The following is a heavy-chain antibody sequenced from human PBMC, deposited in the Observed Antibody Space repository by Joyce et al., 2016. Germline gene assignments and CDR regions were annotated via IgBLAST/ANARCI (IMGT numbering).Heavy chain of an antibody. CDR1: GYTFPDYA. J-gene: IGHJ4*02. Sequence: QVQLVQSGAEAKKPGASVKVSCKAYGYTFPDYAIHWVRQAPGQGLECMGWIHAGNGNTKYSQKVQDRVSFTRDTSASTAYMEVSSLGSEDTAVYYCAEDRITTSQGILYYFDYWGQGTPVTVSS. D-gene: IGHD3-22*01. V-gene: IGHV1-3*01. CDR2: IHAGNGNT. CDR3: AEDRITTSQGILYYFDY.